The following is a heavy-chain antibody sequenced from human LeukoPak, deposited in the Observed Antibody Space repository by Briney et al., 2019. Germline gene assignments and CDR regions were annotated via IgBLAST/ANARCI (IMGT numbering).Heavy chain of an antibody. D-gene: IGHD6-19*01. CDR1: GYTFTGYY. Sequence: GASVKVSCKASGYTFTGYYMHWVRQAPGQGLEWMGWINPNSGGTNYAQKFQGRVTMTRDTSISTAYMELSRLRSDDTAVYYCAAVRKVRSSGFDYWGQGTLVTVSS. CDR3: AAVRKVRSSGFDY. J-gene: IGHJ4*02. CDR2: INPNSGGT. V-gene: IGHV1-2*02.